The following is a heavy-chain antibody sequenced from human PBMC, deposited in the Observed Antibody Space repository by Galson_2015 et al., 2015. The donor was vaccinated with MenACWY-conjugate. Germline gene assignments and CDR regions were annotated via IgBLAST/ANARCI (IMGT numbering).Heavy chain of an antibody. CDR2: IYHNGRT. Sequence: TLSLTCAVSGGAMSSGGYSWGWLRLPPREGLEWIGYIYHNGRTPYNPSLQSRVAMSVDRSKNPFSLKLNSVTAADTAVYYCARGAVPVAMGVDWFDPWGPGTLVTVSS. V-gene: IGHV4-30-2*01. CDR3: ARGAVPVAMGVDWFDP. J-gene: IGHJ5*02. CDR1: GGAMSSGGYS. D-gene: IGHD3-16*01.